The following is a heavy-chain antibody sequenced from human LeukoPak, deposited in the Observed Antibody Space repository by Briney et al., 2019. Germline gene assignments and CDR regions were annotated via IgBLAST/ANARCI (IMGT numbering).Heavy chain of an antibody. CDR3: AREAINWNYRDY. J-gene: IGHJ4*02. D-gene: IGHD1-1*01. CDR1: GGSISSGDYY. CDR2: IYYSGST. V-gene: IGHV4-30-4*08. Sequence: PSETLSLTCTVSGGSISSGDYYWSWIRQPPGKGLEWIGYIYYSGSTYYNLSLKSRVTISVDTSKNQFSLKLSSVTAADTAVYYCAREAINWNYRDYWGQGTLVTVSS.